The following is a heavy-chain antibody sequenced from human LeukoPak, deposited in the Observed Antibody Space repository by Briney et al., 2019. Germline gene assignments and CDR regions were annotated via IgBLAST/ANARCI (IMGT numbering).Heavy chain of an antibody. CDR3: AREAYSSGSY. Sequence: GGSLRLSCAASGFTFSSYAMHWVRQAPGKGLEWVAVISYDGSNKYYADSVKGRFTISRDNSKNTLYLQMNSLRAEDTAVYYCAREAYSSGSYWGQGTLVTVSS. J-gene: IGHJ4*02. CDR1: GFTFSSYA. V-gene: IGHV3-30-3*01. CDR2: ISYDGSNK. D-gene: IGHD6-19*01.